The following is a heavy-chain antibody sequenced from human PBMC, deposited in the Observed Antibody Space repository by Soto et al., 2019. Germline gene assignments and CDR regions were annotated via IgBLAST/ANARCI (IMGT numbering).Heavy chain of an antibody. CDR3: ARDPGNYGSGSYYNADYYYGMDI. J-gene: IGHJ6*02. V-gene: IGHV1-69*13. CDR2: IIPIFGTA. CDR1: GGTFSSYA. Sequence: SVKVSCKASGGTFSSYAISWVRQAPGQGLEWMGGIIPIFGTANYAQKFQGRVTITADESTSTAYMELSSLRSEDTAVYYCARDPGNYGSGSYYNADYYYGMDIWGQGTTVTVSS. D-gene: IGHD3-10*01.